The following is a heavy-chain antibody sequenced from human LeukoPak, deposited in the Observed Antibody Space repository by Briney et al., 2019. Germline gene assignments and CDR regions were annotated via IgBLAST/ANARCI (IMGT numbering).Heavy chain of an antibody. Sequence: GGSLRLSCAASGFNFQDYAMHWVRQAPGKGLEWVSLINWDGSGAYYSDSVKGRFTISRDNNNNSLFLRMNSLRAEDTGLYYCTKDIVSDFWSGFHNFAYWGQGTLVTVSS. D-gene: IGHD3-3*01. CDR3: TKDIVSDFWSGFHNFAY. CDR2: INWDGSGA. CDR1: GFNFQDYA. J-gene: IGHJ4*02. V-gene: IGHV3-43D*03.